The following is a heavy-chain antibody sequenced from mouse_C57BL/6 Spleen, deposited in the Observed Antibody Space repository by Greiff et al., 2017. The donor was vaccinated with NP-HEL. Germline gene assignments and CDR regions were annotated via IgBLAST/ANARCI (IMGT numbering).Heavy chain of an antibody. J-gene: IGHJ2*01. Sequence: EVQGVESGGGLVKPGGSLTLSCAASGFTFSSYAMSWVRQTPEKRLEWVATISDGGSYTYYPDNVKGRFTISRDNAKNNLYLQMSHLKSEDTAMYYCAALGPDYFDYWGQGTTLTVSS. CDR2: ISDGGSYT. CDR1: GFTFSSYA. CDR3: AALGPDYFDY. V-gene: IGHV5-4*01. D-gene: IGHD4-1*01.